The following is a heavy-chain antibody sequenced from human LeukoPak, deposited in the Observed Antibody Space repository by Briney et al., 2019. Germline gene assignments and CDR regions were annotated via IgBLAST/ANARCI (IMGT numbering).Heavy chain of an antibody. CDR1: GFTFSSYG. Sequence: GGSLRLSCAASGFTFSSYGMHWVRQAPGKGLEWVAFIRYDGSNKYYADSVKGRFTISRDNSKNTLYLQMNSLRAEDTAVYYCAKPAYSMVRGVIIYYFDYWGQGTLVTVSS. CDR2: IRYDGSNK. J-gene: IGHJ4*02. CDR3: AKPAYSMVRGVIIYYFDY. V-gene: IGHV3-30*02. D-gene: IGHD3-10*01.